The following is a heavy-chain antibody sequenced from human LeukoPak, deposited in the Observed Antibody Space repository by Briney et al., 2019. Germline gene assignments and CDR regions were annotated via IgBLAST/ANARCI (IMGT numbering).Heavy chain of an antibody. D-gene: IGHD5-12*01. J-gene: IGHJ5*02. Sequence: ASVTVSCKASGHTFTSYGISWVRQAPGQGLEWMGWISAYNGNTNYAQKLQGRVTMTTDTSTSTAYMELRSLRSDDTAVYYCASNGEDIEEGIDPWGQGTLVTVSS. V-gene: IGHV1-18*01. CDR1: GHTFTSYG. CDR3: ASNGEDIEEGIDP. CDR2: ISAYNGNT.